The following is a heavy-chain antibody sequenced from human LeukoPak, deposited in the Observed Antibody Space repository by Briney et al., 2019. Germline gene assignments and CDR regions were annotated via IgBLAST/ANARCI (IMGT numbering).Heavy chain of an antibody. Sequence: SETLSLTCTVSGGSISSYYWSWIRQPPGKGLEWIGYIYYSGSTNYNPSLKSRVTISVDTSKNQFSLKLSSVTAADTAVYYCARDSPTLAGAGTGWAFDIWGQGTMVTVSS. J-gene: IGHJ3*02. CDR3: ARDSPTLAGAGTGWAFDI. CDR1: GGSISSYY. V-gene: IGHV4-59*01. D-gene: IGHD6-13*01. CDR2: IYYSGST.